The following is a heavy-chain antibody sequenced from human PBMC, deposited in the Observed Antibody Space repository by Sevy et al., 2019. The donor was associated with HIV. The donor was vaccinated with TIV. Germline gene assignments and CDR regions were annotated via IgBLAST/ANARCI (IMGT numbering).Heavy chain of an antibody. CDR1: GFTFSSYA. Sequence: GGSLRLSCAASGFTFSSYAMTWVRQAPGKGLEWVSSISGSGGSISYADSVKGRFTISRDNSKNTLYLQMNSLRAEDTALYYCAKRATTVTTWSFDYWGQGTLVTVSS. D-gene: IGHD4-17*01. CDR2: ISGSGGSI. CDR3: AKRATTVTTWSFDY. V-gene: IGHV3-23*01. J-gene: IGHJ4*02.